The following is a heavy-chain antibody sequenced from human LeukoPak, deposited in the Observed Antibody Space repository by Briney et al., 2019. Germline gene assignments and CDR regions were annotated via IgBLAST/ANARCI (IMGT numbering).Heavy chain of an antibody. CDR2: LHPYNGNT. D-gene: IGHD3-3*01. CDR3: ARDYWPDKRSSYAFDI. Sequence: ASVKVSCTASGHTFTSFGINWVRQAPGQGLEWMGWLHPYNGNTKYEQKFQGRVTMTTDTSTGTAYMELRSLTSDDADVYFCARDYWPDKRSSYAFDIWGQGTTVTVSS. J-gene: IGHJ3*02. V-gene: IGHV1-18*01. CDR1: GHTFTSFG.